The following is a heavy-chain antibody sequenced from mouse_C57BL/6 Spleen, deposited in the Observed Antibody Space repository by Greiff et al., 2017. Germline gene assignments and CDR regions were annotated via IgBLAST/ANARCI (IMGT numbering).Heavy chain of an antibody. J-gene: IGHJ3*01. V-gene: IGHV1-15*01. CDR2: IDPETGGT. CDR3: TRLGEGAWFAY. CDR1: GYTFTDYE. Sequence: VQLQQSGAELVRPGASVTLSCKASGYTFTDYEMHRVKQTPVHGLEWIGAIDPETGGTAYNQKFKGKAILTADKSSSTAYMELRSLTSEDSAVYYCTRLGEGAWFAYWGQGTLVTVSA.